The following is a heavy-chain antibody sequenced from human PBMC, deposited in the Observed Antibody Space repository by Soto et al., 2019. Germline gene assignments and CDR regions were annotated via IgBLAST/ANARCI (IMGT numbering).Heavy chain of an antibody. CDR1: GDSISRSTYH. D-gene: IGHD3-22*01. J-gene: IGHJ4*02. V-gene: IGHV4-39*01. CDR2: LIYSGST. CDR3: VAQMVVLDYFDY. Sequence: SETLSLTCTVSGDSISRSTYHWGWIRQPPGKGLEWVVSLIYSGSTYYNPSLKSRVTISVDTSKNQVSLKVRSVTAADTAVYYCVAQMVVLDYFDYCGQGTLVTVSS.